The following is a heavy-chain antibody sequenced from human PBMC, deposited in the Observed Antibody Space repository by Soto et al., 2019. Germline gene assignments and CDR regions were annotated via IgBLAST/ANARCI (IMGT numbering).Heavy chain of an antibody. Sequence: ASVKVSCKASGYTFTSYYMHWVRQAPGQGLGWMGIINPSGGSTSYAQKFQGRVTMTRDTSTSTVYMELSSLRSEETAVYYCARAWAVGRWFDPWGQGTLVTVSS. V-gene: IGHV1-46*03. D-gene: IGHD1-26*01. CDR2: INPSGGST. J-gene: IGHJ5*02. CDR1: GYTFTSYY. CDR3: ARAWAVGRWFDP.